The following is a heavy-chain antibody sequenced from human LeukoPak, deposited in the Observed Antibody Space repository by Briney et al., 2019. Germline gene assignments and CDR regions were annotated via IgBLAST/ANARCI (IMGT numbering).Heavy chain of an antibody. D-gene: IGHD3-3*01. Sequence: SETLSLTCAVSGYSIRSGYYWGWIRQPPGKGLEWIGSIYHSGSTYYNPSLKSRVTISVDTSKNQFSLKLSSVTAADTAVYYCARSITMFGVVWDAFDIWGQGTMFTVSS. CDR2: IYHSGST. CDR1: GYSIRSGYY. V-gene: IGHV4-38-2*01. J-gene: IGHJ3*02. CDR3: ARSITMFGVVWDAFDI.